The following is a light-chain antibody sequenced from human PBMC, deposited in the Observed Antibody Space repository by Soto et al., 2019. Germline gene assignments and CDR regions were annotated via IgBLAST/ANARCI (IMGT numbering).Light chain of an antibody. V-gene: IGKV3-20*01. CDR3: HQYGSSIT. J-gene: IGKJ5*01. CDR2: GAS. Sequence: EIVLTQSPGTLSLSLGASATLSCRTSPSVSSSYLVWSKHKPGQATSLLIYGASSRATGIPDRFSGSGSGADFTLTIRRMEPEVFALDYCHQYGSSITVGQWTRVEIK. CDR1: PSVSSSY.